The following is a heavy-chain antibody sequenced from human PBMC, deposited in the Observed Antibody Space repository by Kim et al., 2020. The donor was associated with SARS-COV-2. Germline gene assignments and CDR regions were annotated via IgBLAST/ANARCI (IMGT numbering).Heavy chain of an antibody. CDR3: ARDPGDSDFQRWFDP. V-gene: IGHV3-7*01. D-gene: IGHD3-3*01. CDR1: EFIFSNYW. CDR2: INQDGGHI. Sequence: GGSLRLSCAASEFIFSNYWMSWVRQAPGKGLEWVANINQDGGHIYYLNSVRGRFTISRDNARNSLYLQMHSLRPEDTAVYFCARDPGDSDFQRWFDPWGQGTLVTVSS. J-gene: IGHJ5*02.